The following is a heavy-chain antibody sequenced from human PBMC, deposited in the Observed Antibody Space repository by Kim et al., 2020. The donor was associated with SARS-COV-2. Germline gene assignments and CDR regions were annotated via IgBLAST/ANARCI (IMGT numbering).Heavy chain of an antibody. V-gene: IGHV3-43D*03. Sequence: GGSLRLSCAASGFTFDDYAMHWVRQAPGKGLEWVSLISWDGGSTYYADSVKGRFTISRDNSKNSLYLQMNSLRAEDTALYYCVKGDEDYYYGMDVWGQGT. CDR1: GFTFDDYA. D-gene: IGHD2-21*02. J-gene: IGHJ6*02. CDR3: VKGDEDYYYGMDV. CDR2: ISWDGGST.